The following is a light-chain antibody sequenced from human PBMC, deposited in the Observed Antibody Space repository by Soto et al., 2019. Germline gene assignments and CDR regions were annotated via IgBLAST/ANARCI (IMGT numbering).Light chain of an antibody. CDR1: SSDVGGYNY. CDR2: DVH. CDR3: SSYTSASVVV. V-gene: IGLV2-14*03. Sequence: QSVLTQPASVSGSPGQSITISCTGTSSDVGGYNYVSWYQQHPDRAPKLLIYDVHNRPSGVSNRFSASKSGNTASLTISGLQADDEADYYCSSYTSASVVVFGGGTQLTVL. J-gene: IGLJ2*01.